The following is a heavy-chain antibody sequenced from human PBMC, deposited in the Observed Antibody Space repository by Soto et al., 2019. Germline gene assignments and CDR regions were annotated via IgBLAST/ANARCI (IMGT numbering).Heavy chain of an antibody. J-gene: IGHJ5*02. D-gene: IGHD6-13*01. V-gene: IGHV3-30-3*01. CDR1: GFTFSSYA. CDR2: ISYDGSNK. CDR3: ARDAIAAAGNWFDP. Sequence: QVQLVESGGGVVQPGRSLRLSCAASGFTFSSYAMHWVRQAPGKGLAWVAVISYDGSNKYYADSVKGRFTISRDNSKNSLYLQMNSLRAEDTAVYYCARDAIAAAGNWFDPWGQGTLVTVSS.